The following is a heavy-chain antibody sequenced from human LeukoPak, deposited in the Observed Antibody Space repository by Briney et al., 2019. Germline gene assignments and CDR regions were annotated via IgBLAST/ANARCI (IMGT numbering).Heavy chain of an antibody. CDR2: ISSSSRYI. V-gene: IGHV3-21*01. J-gene: IGHJ4*02. CDR1: GFTFSSYS. D-gene: IGHD1-26*01. Sequence: RRSLRLSCAPSGFTFSSYSMNWVRHAPGNGLEWVSSISSSSRYIFYTDSVKGRFTISRHKATQSMYLQMNSMRAEDTAVDYCARGEVVGTTTGVVYWGQGALVAAAS. CDR3: ARGEVVGTTTGVVY.